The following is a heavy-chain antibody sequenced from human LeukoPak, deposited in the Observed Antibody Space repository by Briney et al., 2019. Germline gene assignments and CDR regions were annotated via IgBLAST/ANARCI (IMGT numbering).Heavy chain of an antibody. CDR1: GGSISSGDYY. V-gene: IGHV4-30-4*08. Sequence: SEILSLTCTVSGGSISSGDYYWSWIRQPPGKGLEWIGYIYYSGSTYYNPSLKSRVTISVDTSKNQFSLKLSSVTAADTAVYYCARERAAAGTVDYWGQGTLVTVSS. CDR3: ARERAAAGTVDY. J-gene: IGHJ4*02. D-gene: IGHD6-13*01. CDR2: IYYSGST.